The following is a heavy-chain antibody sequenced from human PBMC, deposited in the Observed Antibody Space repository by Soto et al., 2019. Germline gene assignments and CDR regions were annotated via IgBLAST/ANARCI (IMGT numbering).Heavy chain of an antibody. D-gene: IGHD1-26*01. J-gene: IGHJ6*02. CDR3: ARSHGVVGATTRYYYYGMDV. Sequence: QVQLVQSGAGVKKPGSSVKVSCKASGGTFSSYAISWVRQAPGQGLEWMGGIIPIFGTANYAQKFQGRVTITADESTSTAHMELSSLRSEDTAVYYCARSHGVVGATTRYYYYGMDVWGQGTTVTVSS. CDR2: IIPIFGTA. CDR1: GGTFSSYA. V-gene: IGHV1-69*01.